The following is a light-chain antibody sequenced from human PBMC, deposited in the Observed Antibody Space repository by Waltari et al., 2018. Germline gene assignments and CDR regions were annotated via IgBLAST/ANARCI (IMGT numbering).Light chain of an antibody. CDR2: DVS. Sequence: QSALTQPASVSGSPGQSITISCTGTSSDVGFYNYVSWYQQHPGKAPKLMIYDVSERPLGVSNRSSGSKSGNTASLTISGLQAEDEADYYCNSYAGSSSWVFGGGTKLTVL. J-gene: IGLJ3*02. CDR3: NSYAGSSSWV. CDR1: SSDVGFYNY. V-gene: IGLV2-14*01.